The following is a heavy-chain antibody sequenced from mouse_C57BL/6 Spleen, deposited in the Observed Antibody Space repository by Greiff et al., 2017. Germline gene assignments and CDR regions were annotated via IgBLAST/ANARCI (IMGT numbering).Heavy chain of an antibody. D-gene: IGHD2-4*01. J-gene: IGHJ2*01. CDR2: IDPSDSYT. CDR3: ASRDYDYESDY. Sequence: QVQLQQPGAELVRPGTSVTLSCKASGYTFTSSWMHWLKQRPGQGLEWIGVIDPSDSYTNYNQKFKGKATLTVDTSSSTAYMQLSSLTSEDSAVYYCASRDYDYESDYWGQGTTLTVSS. CDR1: GYTFTSSW. V-gene: IGHV1-59*01.